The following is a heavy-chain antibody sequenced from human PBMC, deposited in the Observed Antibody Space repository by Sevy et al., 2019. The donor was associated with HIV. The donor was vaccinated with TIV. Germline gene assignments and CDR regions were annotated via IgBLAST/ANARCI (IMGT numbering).Heavy chain of an antibody. J-gene: IGHJ4*02. CDR1: EFSISNYW. D-gene: IGHD3-16*02. CDR3: ARNIGPDC. CDR2: INQDASRK. V-gene: IGHV3-7*03. Sequence: GGSLRLPCAASEFSISNYWMSWVRQAPGKGLEWVANINQDASRKHYMDSVKGRFTISRDNAKNSLSLQMDSLRAEDTAVYYCARNIGPDCWGQGTLVTVSS.